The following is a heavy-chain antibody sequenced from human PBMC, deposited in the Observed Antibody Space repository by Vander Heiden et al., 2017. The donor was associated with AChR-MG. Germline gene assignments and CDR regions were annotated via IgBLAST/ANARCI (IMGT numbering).Heavy chain of an antibody. V-gene: IGHV3-23*01. J-gene: IGHJ5*02. D-gene: IGHD6-13*01. CDR1: GLTFSTYG. Sequence: VQLLESGGGLLQPGGFLRLSCAATGLTFSTYGMSWVRQAPVKGLEWVSGISGSGGNTYYTESVKGRFTISRDNSKNTLYLQMNSLRADDTAVYYCAKLGGTSAAGSSFDPWGQGTLVTVSS. CDR3: AKLGGTSAAGSSFDP. CDR2: ISGSGGNT.